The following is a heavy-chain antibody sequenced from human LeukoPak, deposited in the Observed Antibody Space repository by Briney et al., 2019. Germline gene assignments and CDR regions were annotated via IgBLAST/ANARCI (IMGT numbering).Heavy chain of an antibody. V-gene: IGHV4-38-2*02. CDR1: GYFITSGFY. J-gene: IGHJ5*02. D-gene: IGHD2-2*01. CDR3: ARDDDTYQLRS. CDR2: IHHSGST. Sequence: SETLSLTCSVSGYFITSGFYWAWIRQPPGKGLEWIGSIHHSGSTYYNPSLKSRVTISADTSKNHFFLKLSSVTAADTAMYYCARDDDTYQLRSWGQGTLVTVSS.